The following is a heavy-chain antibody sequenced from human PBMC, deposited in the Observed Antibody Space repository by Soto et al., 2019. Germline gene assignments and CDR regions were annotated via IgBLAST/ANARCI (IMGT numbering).Heavy chain of an antibody. CDR3: ARDRGWNIVVLPASFDF. CDR2: IQQDGREK. V-gene: IGHV3-7*01. Sequence: GGSLRLSCAASGFTFSTYWMSWVRQIPGKGLEWVANIQQDGREKYYVDSVKGRFTISRDNAENSLFLQMSSLRVEDTAVYYCARDRGWNIVVLPASFDFWGQGALVTVSS. D-gene: IGHD2-15*01. J-gene: IGHJ4*02. CDR1: GFTFSTYW.